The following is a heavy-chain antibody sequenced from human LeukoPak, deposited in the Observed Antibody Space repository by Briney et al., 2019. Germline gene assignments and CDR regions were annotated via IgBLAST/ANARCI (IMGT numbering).Heavy chain of an antibody. J-gene: IGHJ3*02. Sequence: ASVKVSCKASGYTFTSYAMNWVRQAPGQGLEWMGWINTNTGNPTYAQGFTGRFVFSLDTSVSTAYLQISSLKAEDTAVYYCARVDCGGDCYHAFDIWGQGTMVTVSS. D-gene: IGHD2-21*02. CDR2: INTNTGNP. V-gene: IGHV7-4-1*02. CDR1: GYTFTSYA. CDR3: ARVDCGGDCYHAFDI.